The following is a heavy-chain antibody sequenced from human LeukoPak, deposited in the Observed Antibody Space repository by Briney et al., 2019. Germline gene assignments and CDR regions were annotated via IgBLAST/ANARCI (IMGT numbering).Heavy chain of an antibody. CDR1: GGSFSGYY. Sequence: SETLSLTCAVYGGSFSGYYWSWIRQPPGKGLEWIGEINHSGSTNYNPSLKGRVTISVDTSKNQFSLKLSSVTAADTAVYYCARGSIAAHGSDYWGQGTLVTVSS. CDR3: ARGSIAAHGSDY. V-gene: IGHV4-34*01. J-gene: IGHJ4*02. D-gene: IGHD6-13*01. CDR2: INHSGST.